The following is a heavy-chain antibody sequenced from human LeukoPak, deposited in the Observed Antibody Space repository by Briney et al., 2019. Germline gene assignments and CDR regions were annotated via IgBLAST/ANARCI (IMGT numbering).Heavy chain of an antibody. V-gene: IGHV3-48*01. D-gene: IGHD6-6*01. CDR2: ISSGSSTI. CDR1: GLTFSIHN. J-gene: IGHJ4*02. Sequence: TGGSLRLSCAASGLTFSIHNMNWVRQAPGKGLEWVSCISSGSSTISYADSVKGRFTISRDNAKNSMYLQMNSLRAEDTAVYYCATISSSSGYWGQGTLVTVSS. CDR3: ATISSSSGY.